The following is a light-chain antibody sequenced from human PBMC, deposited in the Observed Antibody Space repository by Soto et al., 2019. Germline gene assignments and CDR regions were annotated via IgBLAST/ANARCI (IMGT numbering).Light chain of an antibody. CDR1: QSVSSN. J-gene: IGKJ1*01. CDR3: QQYNNWPPWT. Sequence: EMVMTQSPATLSVSPGERVTLFCRASQSVSSNLAWYQQRPGQPPRLLIYGASNRATGVPARFSGSGSGTQFTLTISSLQSEDFAVYYCQQYNNWPPWTFGQGTKVEVK. V-gene: IGKV3-15*01. CDR2: GAS.